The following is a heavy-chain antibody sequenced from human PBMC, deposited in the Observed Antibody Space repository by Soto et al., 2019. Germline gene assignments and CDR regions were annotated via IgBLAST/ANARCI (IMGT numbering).Heavy chain of an antibody. CDR2: IGPSDPYT. CDR1: GYSFTSNW. J-gene: IGHJ6*02. Sequence: GECLKISCKGSGYSFTSNWISWVRQMPGKGLEWMGRIGPSDPYTNYSPSFQGHVTISADKSISTAYLQWSSLKASDTAMYYCARRQLPPEDYGMDVWGQGTTVTVSS. V-gene: IGHV5-10-1*01. CDR3: ARRQLPPEDYGMDV. D-gene: IGHD2-2*01.